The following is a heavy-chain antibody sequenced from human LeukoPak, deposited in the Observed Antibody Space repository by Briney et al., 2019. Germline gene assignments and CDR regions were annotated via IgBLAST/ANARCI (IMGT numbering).Heavy chain of an antibody. CDR1: GFTVSTNS. V-gene: IGHV3-53*01. J-gene: IGHJ4*02. D-gene: IGHD4/OR15-4a*01. CDR3: ARRAGAYSHPYDY. Sequence: GGSLRLSCTVSGFTVSTNSMSWVRQAPGRGLEWVSFIYSDNTHYSDSVKGRFTISRDNSKNTLYLQMNSLRAEDTAVYYCARRAGAYSHPYDYWGQGTLVTVSS. CDR2: IYSDNT.